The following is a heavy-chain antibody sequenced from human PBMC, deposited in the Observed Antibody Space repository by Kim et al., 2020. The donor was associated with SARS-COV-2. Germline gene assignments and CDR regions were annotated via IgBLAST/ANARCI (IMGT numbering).Heavy chain of an antibody. Sequence: VKGRFTISRDNAKNSVDLQRNSLRADDTAVYYCARERGMSTSGGYSKGIEVWGQGTMVTVSS. J-gene: IGHJ6*02. D-gene: IGHD3-10*01. CDR3: ARERGMSTSGGYSKGIEV. V-gene: IGHV3-48*01.